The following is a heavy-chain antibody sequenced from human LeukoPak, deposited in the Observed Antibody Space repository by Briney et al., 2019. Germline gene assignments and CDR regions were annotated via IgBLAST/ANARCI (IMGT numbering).Heavy chain of an antibody. D-gene: IGHD3-10*01. CDR2: INPSGGNT. Sequence: ASVKVSCKASGYTFTSYAINWVRQAPGQGLEWMGIINPSGGNTSYAQKFQGRVTMTRDTSTSTVYMELSSLRSEDTAVYYCARGPVPVGYYFDYWGQGTLVTVSS. CDR1: GYTFTSYA. J-gene: IGHJ4*02. CDR3: ARGPVPVGYYFDY. V-gene: IGHV1-46*03.